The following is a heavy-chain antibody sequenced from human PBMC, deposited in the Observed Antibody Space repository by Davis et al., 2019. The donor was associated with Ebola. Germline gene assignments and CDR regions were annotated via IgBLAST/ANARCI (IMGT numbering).Heavy chain of an antibody. CDR1: GFTFSSYA. Sequence: ESLKISCAASGFTFSSYAMSWIRQPPGKGLEWIGEINHSGSTNYNPSLKSRVTISVDTSKNQFSLKPSSVTAADTAVYYCARETTVTLIDYWGQGTLVTVSS. J-gene: IGHJ4*02. V-gene: IGHV4-34*01. D-gene: IGHD4-17*01. CDR2: INHSGST. CDR3: ARETTVTLIDY.